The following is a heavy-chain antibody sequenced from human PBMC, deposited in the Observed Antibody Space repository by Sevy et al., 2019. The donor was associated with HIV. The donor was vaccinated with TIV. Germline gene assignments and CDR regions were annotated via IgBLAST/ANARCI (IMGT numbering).Heavy chain of an antibody. Sequence: GGSLRLSCAASGFTFSSYAMHWVRQAPGKGLEWVAVISYDGSNKYYADSVKGRFTISRDNSKNTLYLQMNSLRAEDTAVYYCAREMGGYGSGRPIGYMDVWGKWTTVTVSS. CDR3: AREMGGYGSGRPIGYMDV. CDR2: ISYDGSNK. CDR1: GFTFSSYA. V-gene: IGHV3-30-3*01. D-gene: IGHD5-18*01. J-gene: IGHJ6*03.